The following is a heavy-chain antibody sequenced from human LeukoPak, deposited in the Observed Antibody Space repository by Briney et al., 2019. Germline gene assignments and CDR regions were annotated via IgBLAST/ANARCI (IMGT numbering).Heavy chain of an antibody. CDR2: INHSGST. CDR1: GGSFSGYY. V-gene: IGHV4-34*01. CDR3: ARGLNMVTTRSRSWFDP. Sequence: SETLSLTCAVYGGSFSGYYWSWIRQPPGKGLEWIGEINHSGSTNYNPSLKSRVTISVDTSKNQFSLKLSSVTAADTAVYYCARGLNMVTTRSRSWFDPWGQGTLVTVSS. D-gene: IGHD4-17*01. J-gene: IGHJ5*02.